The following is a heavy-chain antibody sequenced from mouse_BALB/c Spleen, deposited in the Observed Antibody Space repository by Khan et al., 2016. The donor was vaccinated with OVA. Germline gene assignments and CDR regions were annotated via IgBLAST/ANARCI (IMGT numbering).Heavy chain of an antibody. CDR3: ARDYYDSRGAVDY. J-gene: IGHJ4*01. V-gene: IGHV5-9-1*01. CDR1: GFTFSIYA. D-gene: IGHD1-1*01. Sequence: EVELVESGGGLVKPGGSLKLSCAASGFTFSIYAMSWVRQTPEKRLEWVATISSGANYTYFPDSVKGRFTISRDNAKNTLYLQMSSLRSEDTAMYYCARDYYDSRGAVDYWGQGTSVTVSS. CDR2: ISSGANYT.